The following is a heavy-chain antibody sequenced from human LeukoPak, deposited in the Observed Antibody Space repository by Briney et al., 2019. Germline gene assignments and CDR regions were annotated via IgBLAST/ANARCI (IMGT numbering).Heavy chain of an antibody. Sequence: PSGTPSLTLAVYGGAFSGYYWSWIRQPPGKGLEWIGEINHSGSTNYNPSLKSRVTISVDTSKNQFSLKLSSVTAADTAVYYCARGRVAAAGAFDYWGQGTLVTVSS. CDR2: INHSGST. CDR3: ARGRVAAAGAFDY. V-gene: IGHV4-34*01. D-gene: IGHD6-13*01. J-gene: IGHJ4*02. CDR1: GGAFSGYY.